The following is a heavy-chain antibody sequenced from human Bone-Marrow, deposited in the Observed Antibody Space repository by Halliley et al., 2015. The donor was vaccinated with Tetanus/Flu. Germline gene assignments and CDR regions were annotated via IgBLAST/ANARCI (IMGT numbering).Heavy chain of an antibody. J-gene: IGHJ6*02. Sequence: ISYAGSNRYYADSVKGRFTISRDNSKNTLYLQMNSLRAEDTAVYYCAKDRAFYSYGDSYGMDVWGQGTTVTVSS. V-gene: IGHV3-30*18. CDR3: AKDRAFYSYGDSYGMDV. CDR2: ISYAGSNR. D-gene: IGHD5-18*01.